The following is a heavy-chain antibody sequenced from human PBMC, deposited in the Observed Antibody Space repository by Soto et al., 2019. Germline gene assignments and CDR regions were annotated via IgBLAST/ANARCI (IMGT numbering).Heavy chain of an antibody. CDR3: AKVWGEDGYCSRTGCLYYFHH. Sequence: EVQLLESGGGLVQPGGSLRLSCAASGFTFNTSAMSWVRQAPGKGLEWVSTISDSGSTYYADSVKGRFTIYRDNSKNSLYLKMTCLRAEDTAVFYCAKVWGEDGYCSRTGCLYYFHHWGHGTLVTVSS. CDR2: ISDSGST. V-gene: IGHV3-23*01. D-gene: IGHD2-2*03. J-gene: IGHJ4*01. CDR1: GFTFNTSA.